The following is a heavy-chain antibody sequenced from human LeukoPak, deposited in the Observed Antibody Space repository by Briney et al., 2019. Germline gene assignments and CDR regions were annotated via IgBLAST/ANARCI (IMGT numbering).Heavy chain of an antibody. CDR2: ISGSGGST. CDR1: GFTFSSYA. J-gene: IGHJ4*02. CDR3: AKGARGLRFLEWLGYYFDY. V-gene: IGHV3-23*01. Sequence: GGSLRLSCAASGFTFSSYAMSWVRQAPGKGLEWVSAISGSGGSTYYADSVKGRFTISRDNSKNTLYLQMNSLRAEDTAVYYCAKGARGLRFLEWLGYYFDYWGQGTLVTVSS. D-gene: IGHD3-3*01.